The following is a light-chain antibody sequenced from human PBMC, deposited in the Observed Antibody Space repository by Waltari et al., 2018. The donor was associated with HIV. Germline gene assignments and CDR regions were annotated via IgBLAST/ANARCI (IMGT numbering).Light chain of an antibody. CDR1: NLNIGSNY. V-gene: IGLV1-47*01. Sequence: QSVLTQPPSASGTPGQGVTISCSGSNLNIGSNYVYWYQPLPRTAPKLLLHGNDRRASGATDRCAGSKSGNSASLPISGLRSEDEADYYCSALDDSLRGWVFGGGTKLTVL. CDR2: GND. CDR3: SALDDSLRGWV. J-gene: IGLJ3*02.